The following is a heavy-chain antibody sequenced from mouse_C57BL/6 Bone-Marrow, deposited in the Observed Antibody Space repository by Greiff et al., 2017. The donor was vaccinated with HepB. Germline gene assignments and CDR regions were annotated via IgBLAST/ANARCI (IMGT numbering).Heavy chain of an antibody. Sequence: QVHVKQSGAELARPGASVKLSCKASGYTFTSYGISWVKQRTGQGLEWIGEIYPRSGNTYYNEKFKGKATLTADKSSSTAYMELRSLTSEDSAVYFCAKGGYGYDGPWFAYWGQGTLVTVSA. D-gene: IGHD2-2*01. V-gene: IGHV1-81*01. CDR2: IYPRSGNT. CDR3: AKGGYGYDGPWFAY. CDR1: GYTFTSYG. J-gene: IGHJ3*01.